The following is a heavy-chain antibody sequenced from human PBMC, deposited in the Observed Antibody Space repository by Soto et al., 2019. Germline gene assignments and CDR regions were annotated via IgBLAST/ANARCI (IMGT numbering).Heavy chain of an antibody. J-gene: IGHJ5*02. Sequence: QLQLQESGPGLVKPSEIVSLTCTVSGGSISSSSYYWVCIRQRLGKGLECLGSIYYSGSTYYNPSLKSRVTISVDTSKNQFSLKLSSVTAADTAVYYCARHGSGSYYNNWFDPWGQGTLVTVSS. CDR1: GGSISSSSYY. V-gene: IGHV4-39*01. CDR3: ARHGSGSYYNNWFDP. CDR2: IYYSGST. D-gene: IGHD3-10*01.